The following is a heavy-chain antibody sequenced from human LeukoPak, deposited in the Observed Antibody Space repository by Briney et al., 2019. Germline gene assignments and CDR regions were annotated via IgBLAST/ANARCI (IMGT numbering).Heavy chain of an antibody. V-gene: IGHV3-7*03. Sequence: PGGSLRLSCAASGFTFRNYWMSWVRQAPGKGLEWVANIKEDGSEKHYVDSVRGRFTISRDNAKNSLYLQMNSLRAEDTAVYYCARRYFDIWGQGTMVTVSS. CDR2: IKEDGSEK. J-gene: IGHJ3*02. CDR1: GFTFRNYW. CDR3: ARRYFDI.